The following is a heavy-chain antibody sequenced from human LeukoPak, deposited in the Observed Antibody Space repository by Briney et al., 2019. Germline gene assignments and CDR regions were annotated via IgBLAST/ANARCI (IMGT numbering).Heavy chain of an antibody. CDR2: INHSGST. V-gene: IGHV4-34*01. D-gene: IGHD2-15*01. CDR1: GGSFSGYY. CDR3: ARGSRVSCSGGSCYASIFDY. J-gene: IGHJ4*02. Sequence: SETLSLTCAVYGGSFSGYYWSWIRQPPGKGLEWIGEINHSGSTNYNPSLKSRVTISVDTSKNQFSLKLSSVTAADTAVYYCARGSRVSCSGGSCYASIFDYRGQGTLVTVSS.